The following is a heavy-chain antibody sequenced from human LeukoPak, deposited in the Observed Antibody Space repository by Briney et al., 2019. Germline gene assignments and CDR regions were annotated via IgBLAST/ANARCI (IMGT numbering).Heavy chain of an antibody. CDR1: GFTFSDYY. D-gene: IGHD3-10*01. J-gene: IGHJ4*02. Sequence: GGSLRLSCAASGFTFSDYYMSWIRQAPGKGVEWVSYISSSGSTIYYADSVKGRFTISRDNAKNSLYLQMNCLRAEDTAVYYCAREYGSGSYPSYFDYWGQGTLVTVSS. CDR2: ISSSGSTI. V-gene: IGHV3-11*01. CDR3: AREYGSGSYPSYFDY.